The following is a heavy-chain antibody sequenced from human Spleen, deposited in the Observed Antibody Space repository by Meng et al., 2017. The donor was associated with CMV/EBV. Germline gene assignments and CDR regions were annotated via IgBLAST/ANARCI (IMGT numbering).Heavy chain of an antibody. D-gene: IGHD3-3*01. CDR2: INPNSGGT. CDR3: ARDPRDHYDFWSGYYVDY. J-gene: IGHJ4*02. V-gene: IGHV1-2*02. Sequence: ASVKVSCKASGYTFTGYYIHWVRQAPGQGLEWMGRINPNSGGTNYAQQFQRSVTLTRDTSIGTAYLELSSLRSDDTAVYYCARDPRDHYDFWSGYYVDYWGQGTLVTVSS. CDR1: GYTFTGYY.